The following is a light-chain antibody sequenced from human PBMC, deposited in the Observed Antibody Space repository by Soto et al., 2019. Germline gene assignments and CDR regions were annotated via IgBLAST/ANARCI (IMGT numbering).Light chain of an antibody. CDR3: QRHNSVPYT. CDR2: AAS. J-gene: IGKJ2*01. V-gene: IGKV1-27*01. CDR1: QGIKSF. Sequence: DIQMTQSPSSLSASVGDRVTITCRASQGIKSFVAWYQQRPGEAPKLLIYAASTLQSGVPSRFSGSGYGTDFTLTISSLQPEDVATYLCQRHNSVPYTFGQGTKLEIK.